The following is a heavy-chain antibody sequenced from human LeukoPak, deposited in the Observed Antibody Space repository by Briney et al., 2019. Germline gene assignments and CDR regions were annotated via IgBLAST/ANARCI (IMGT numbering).Heavy chain of an antibody. CDR3: ARDLGGGWFDP. Sequence: SETLSLTCTVSGGSVRSDSYYWNWIRQPAGEGLEWLGRIQPSVNTNYSPSLKSRVTISVDTSKNQFSLKLTSVTAADTAVYYCARDLGGGWFDPWGQGTLVAVSS. CDR2: IQPSVNT. CDR1: GGSVRSDSYY. J-gene: IGHJ5*02. V-gene: IGHV4-61*02. D-gene: IGHD3-16*01.